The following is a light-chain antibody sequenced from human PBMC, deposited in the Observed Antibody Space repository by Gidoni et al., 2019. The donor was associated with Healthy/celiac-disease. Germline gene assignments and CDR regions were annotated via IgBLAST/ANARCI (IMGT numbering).Light chain of an antibody. V-gene: IGKV1-5*03. CDR2: KAS. Sequence: DIQMTQSPSTLSASVGDRVTITCRASQSISSWLAWYQQRPGKATKLLIYKASSLESGVPSRFSGSGSGTEFTLTISSLQPDDFATYYCQQYNSYSRDTFGQGTKLEIK. CDR1: QSISSW. CDR3: QQYNSYSRDT. J-gene: IGKJ2*01.